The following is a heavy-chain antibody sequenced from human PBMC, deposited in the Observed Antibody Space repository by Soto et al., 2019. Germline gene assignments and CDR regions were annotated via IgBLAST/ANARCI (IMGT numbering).Heavy chain of an antibody. CDR2: IYHSGST. Sequence: PSETLSLTCAVSSGSISSSNWWSWVRQPPGKGLEWIGEIYHSGSTNYNPSLKSRVTISVDKSKNQFSLKLSSVTAADTAVYYCARGRSGGSFNWFDPWGQGTQVTVSS. D-gene: IGHD2-15*01. CDR3: ARGRSGGSFNWFDP. V-gene: IGHV4-4*02. CDR1: SGSISSSNW. J-gene: IGHJ5*02.